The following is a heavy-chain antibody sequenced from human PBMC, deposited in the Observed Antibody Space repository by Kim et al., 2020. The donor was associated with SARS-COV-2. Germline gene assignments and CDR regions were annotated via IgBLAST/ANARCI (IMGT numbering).Heavy chain of an antibody. J-gene: IGHJ6*02. D-gene: IGHD6-13*01. CDR1: GDSINNNYY. CDR3: VRQYRSSYYYGMDV. V-gene: IGHV4-39*01. Sequence: SETLSLTCSVSGDSINNNYYWGWIRQPPGKGLEWIGNIFHSGITHHNPSLKSRVTISVDTSKNQFSLKLSSVTAADTAVYFCVRQYRSSYYYGMDVWGQGTTVTVSS. CDR2: IFHSGIT.